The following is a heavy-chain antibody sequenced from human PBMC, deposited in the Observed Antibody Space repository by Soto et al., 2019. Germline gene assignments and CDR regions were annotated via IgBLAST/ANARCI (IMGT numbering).Heavy chain of an antibody. CDR3: ARGSCSGGSCYQND. D-gene: IGHD2-15*01. CDR2: IYYSGST. CDR1: GGSISSGGYY. J-gene: IGHJ4*02. Sequence: SETLSLTCTVSGGSISSGGYYWSWIRQHPGKGLEWIGYIYYSGSTYYNPSLKSRVTISVDTSKNQFSLKLSSVTAADTAVYYCARGSCSGGSCYQNDWGQGTLVTVSS. V-gene: IGHV4-31*03.